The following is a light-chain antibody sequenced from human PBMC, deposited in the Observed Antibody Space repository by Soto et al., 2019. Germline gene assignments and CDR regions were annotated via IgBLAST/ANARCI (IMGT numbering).Light chain of an antibody. CDR2: GAS. J-gene: IGKJ5*01. CDR3: QQYNNWPIT. V-gene: IGKV3-15*01. CDR1: QSVSNN. Sequence: EKVMTQSPATLSVSPGERVPLSCRASQSVSNNLAWYQQNPGQAPRLLIYGASTRATGIPARFSGSGSETDFTLTISSLQSEDFAVYYCQQYNNWPITFGQGTRLEIK.